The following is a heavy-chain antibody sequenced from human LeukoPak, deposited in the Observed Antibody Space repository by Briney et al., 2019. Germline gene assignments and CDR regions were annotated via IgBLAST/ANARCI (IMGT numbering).Heavy chain of an antibody. CDR2: IYSGGST. Sequence: GGSLRLSCAASGFTVSSNYMSWVRQAPGKGLEWGSVIYSGGSTYYADAGKGRFTISRDNSKNTLYLQMNSLRAEDTAVYFCAKRGVVIRGILVIGYHQEAYHYDFWGQGVLVTVSS. CDR3: AKRGVVIRGILVIGYHQEAYHYDF. J-gene: IGHJ4*02. V-gene: IGHV3-66*04. CDR1: GFTVSSNY. D-gene: IGHD3-10*01.